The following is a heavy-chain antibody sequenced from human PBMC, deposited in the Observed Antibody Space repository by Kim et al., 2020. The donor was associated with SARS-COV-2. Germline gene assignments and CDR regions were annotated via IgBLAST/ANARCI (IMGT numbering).Heavy chain of an antibody. D-gene: IGHD3-9*01. J-gene: IGHJ3*02. CDR2: ISGSGGST. CDR1: GFTFSSYA. Sequence: GGSLRLSCAASGFTFSSYAMSWVRQAPGKGLEWGSAISGSGGSTYYADSVKGRFTISRDNSKNTLYLQMNSLRAEDTAVYYCAKGSRYFDWFSDAFDIWGQGTMVTVSS. CDR3: AKGSRYFDWFSDAFDI. V-gene: IGHV3-23*01.